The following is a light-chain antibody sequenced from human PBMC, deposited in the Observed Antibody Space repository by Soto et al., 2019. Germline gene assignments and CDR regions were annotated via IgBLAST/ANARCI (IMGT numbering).Light chain of an antibody. CDR2: DAA. J-gene: IGKJ4*01. V-gene: IGKV3-11*01. CDR3: HQRSSWPLT. Sequence: EIVLTQSPATLSLSPGERATLSCRASQSVGTYLAWHQQKPGQAPRLLLYDAATRATGIPARFSGSGSGTDFTLTISSLEPEDVAVYYCHQRSSWPLTFGGGTKVEIK. CDR1: QSVGTY.